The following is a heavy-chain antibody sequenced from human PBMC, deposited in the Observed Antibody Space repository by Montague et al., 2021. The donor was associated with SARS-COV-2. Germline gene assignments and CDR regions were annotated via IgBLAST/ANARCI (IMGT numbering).Heavy chain of an antibody. CDR1: GFDFFNFD. D-gene: IGHD2-8*01. J-gene: IGHJ4*02. Sequence: SLRLSCAASGFDFFNFDKAWVRQAPGRGLEWISDISSSGATILYADSLKGRFTISRDNIQMSLYLQMNSLRSEDTAVYYCATNKYCTLHDCLHGRHYFDHWGKGTLVTVSS. CDR2: ISSSGATI. V-gene: IGHV3-48*03. CDR3: ATNKYCTLHDCLHGRHYFDH.